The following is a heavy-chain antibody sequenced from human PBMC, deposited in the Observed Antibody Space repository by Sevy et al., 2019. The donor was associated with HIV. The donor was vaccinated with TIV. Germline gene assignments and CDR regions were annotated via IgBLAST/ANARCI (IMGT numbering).Heavy chain of an antibody. CDR1: GYTFTTYR. D-gene: IGHD2-8*02. V-gene: IGHV1-18*04. CDR2: ISPHNGDT. CDR3: GGAFCRWCRRLSFGY. J-gene: IGHJ4*02. Sequence: ASVKVSCKASGYTFTTYRITWVRQAPGQGLEWMGWISPHNGDTNYAQKDRGRVTMTTDTSTSTAYMELRSLRSDDTAVVFRGGAFCRWCRRLSFGYRGPGTLV.